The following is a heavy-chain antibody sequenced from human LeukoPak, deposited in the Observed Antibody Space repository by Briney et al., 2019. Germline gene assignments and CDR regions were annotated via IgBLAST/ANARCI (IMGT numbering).Heavy chain of an antibody. CDR1: GGSISSYY. V-gene: IGHV4-59*12. Sequence: SETLSLTCTVSGGSISSYYWSWMRQPPGKGLEWIGYIYYSGSTNYNPSLKSRVTISVDTSKNQFSLKLSSVTAADTAVYYCARNSRFPLWLFSWFDPWGQGTLVTVSS. D-gene: IGHD3-22*01. CDR2: IYYSGST. J-gene: IGHJ5*02. CDR3: ARNSRFPLWLFSWFDP.